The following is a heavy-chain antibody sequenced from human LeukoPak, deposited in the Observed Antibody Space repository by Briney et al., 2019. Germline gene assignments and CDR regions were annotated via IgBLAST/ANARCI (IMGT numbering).Heavy chain of an antibody. Sequence: PGGSLRLSCAASGFTFSGYGMHWVRQAPGKGLEWVAVISYDGSNKYYADSVKGRFTISRENAKNSLYLQMNSLRAGDTAVYYCARSPHWGLTAAGYYYGMDVWGQGTTVTVSS. CDR3: ARSPHWGLTAAGYYYGMDV. D-gene: IGHD6-13*01. V-gene: IGHV3-30*03. J-gene: IGHJ6*02. CDR2: ISYDGSNK. CDR1: GFTFSGYG.